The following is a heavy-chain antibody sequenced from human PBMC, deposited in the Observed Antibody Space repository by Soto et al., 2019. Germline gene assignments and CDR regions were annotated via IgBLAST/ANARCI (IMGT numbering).Heavy chain of an antibody. V-gene: IGHV1-69*13. CDR1: GDTFSSYA. CDR3: ARDSLSSFAMDV. J-gene: IGHJ6*02. D-gene: IGHD3-10*02. Sequence: SVKVSCKASGDTFSSYAISWVRQAPGKGLEWMGKIIPTFGRTNYAQKFQGRLTISADDSTSTAYMELTSLESDDTAVYYCARDSLSSFAMDVWGQGTTVTVSS. CDR2: IIPTFGRT.